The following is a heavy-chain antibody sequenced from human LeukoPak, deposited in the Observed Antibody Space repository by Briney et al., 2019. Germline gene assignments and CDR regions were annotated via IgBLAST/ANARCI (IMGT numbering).Heavy chain of an antibody. CDR3: ARVPVVQYYYGMDV. D-gene: IGHD2-2*01. Sequence: ASVKVSCKASGYTFTGYYMHWVRQAPGQGLEWMRWINPNSGGTNYAQKFQGRVTMTRDTSISTAYMELSRLRSDDTAVYYCARVPVVQYYYGMDVWGQGTTVTVSS. CDR2: INPNSGGT. CDR1: GYTFTGYY. J-gene: IGHJ6*02. V-gene: IGHV1-2*02.